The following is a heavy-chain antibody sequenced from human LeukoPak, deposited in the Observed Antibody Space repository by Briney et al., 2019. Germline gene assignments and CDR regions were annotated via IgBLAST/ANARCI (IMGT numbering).Heavy chain of an antibody. D-gene: IGHD3-22*01. CDR2: INHSGST. CDR3: ARRRTRITMIVVVTPSYYFDY. Sequence: KPSETLSLTCAVYGGSFSGYYWSWIRQPPGKGLEWIGEINHSGSTNYNPSLKSRVTISVDTSKNQFSLKLSSVTAADTAVYYCARRRTRITMIVVVTPSYYFDYWGQGTLVTVSS. J-gene: IGHJ4*02. V-gene: IGHV4-34*01. CDR1: GGSFSGYY.